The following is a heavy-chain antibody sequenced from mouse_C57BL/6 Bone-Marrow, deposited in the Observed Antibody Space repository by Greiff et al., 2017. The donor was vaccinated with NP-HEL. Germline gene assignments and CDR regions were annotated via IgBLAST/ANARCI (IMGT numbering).Heavy chain of an antibody. Sequence: EVQVVESGGGLVQPGGSMKLSCAASGFTFSDAWMDWVRQSPEKGLEWVAEIRNKANNHATYYAESVKGRFTISRDDSKSSVYLQMNSLRAEDTGIYYCITTVVNWYFDVWGTGTTVTVSS. CDR2: IRNKANNHAT. V-gene: IGHV6-6*01. CDR1: GFTFSDAW. CDR3: ITTVVNWYFDV. J-gene: IGHJ1*03. D-gene: IGHD1-1*01.